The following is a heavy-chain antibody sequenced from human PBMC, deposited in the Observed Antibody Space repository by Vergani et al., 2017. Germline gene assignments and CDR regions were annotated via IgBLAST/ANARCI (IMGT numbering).Heavy chain of an antibody. CDR2: IIPIFGTA. D-gene: IGHD2-15*01. CDR3: ARSPYCSGGSCYLAIPFVY. Sequence: QVQLVQSGAEVKKPGSSVKVSCKASGGTFSSYAISWVRQAPGQGLEWMGGIIPIFGTANYAQKFQGRVTITADESTSTAYMELSSLRSEDTAVYYCARSPYCSGGSCYLAIPFVYWGQGTLVTVSS. CDR1: GGTFSSYA. J-gene: IGHJ4*02. V-gene: IGHV1-69*01.